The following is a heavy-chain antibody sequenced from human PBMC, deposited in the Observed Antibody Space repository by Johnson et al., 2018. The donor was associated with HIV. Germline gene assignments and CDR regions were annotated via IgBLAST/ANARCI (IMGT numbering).Heavy chain of an antibody. J-gene: IGHJ3*02. Sequence: QVQLVESGGGLVMPGGSLRLSCVTSGFGFSTYYMNWIRQAPGKGLEWVSYISSSGSSIYYADSVKGRYTISRDNAENSLYLQMNSLRAEDTAVYYCARDGGVAAAVGVVAFDIWGQGTLVTVSS. D-gene: IGHD6-13*01. CDR2: ISSSGSSI. CDR3: ARDGGVAAAVGVVAFDI. CDR1: GFGFSTYY. V-gene: IGHV3-11*04.